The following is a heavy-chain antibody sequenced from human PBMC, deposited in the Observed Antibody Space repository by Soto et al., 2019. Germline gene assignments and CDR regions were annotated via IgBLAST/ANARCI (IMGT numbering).Heavy chain of an antibody. CDR3: ARGYYGSGSYYFYYYGMDV. J-gene: IGHJ6*02. CDR2: INHSGST. V-gene: IGHV4-34*01. CDR1: GGSFSGYY. Sequence: PSETLSLTCAVYGGSFSGYYWSWICQPPGKGLEWIGEINHSGSTNYNPSLKSRVTISVDTSKNQFSLKLSSVTAADTAVYYCARGYYGSGSYYFYYYGMDVWGQGTTVTVSS. D-gene: IGHD3-10*01.